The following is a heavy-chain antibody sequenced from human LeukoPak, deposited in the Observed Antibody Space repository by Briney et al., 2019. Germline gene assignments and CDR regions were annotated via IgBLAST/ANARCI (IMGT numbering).Heavy chain of an antibody. CDR3: ARGGRGTVDY. V-gene: IGHV4-59*01. D-gene: IGHD3-16*01. J-gene: IGHJ4*02. CDR1: GGSISSYY. Sequence: SETLSLTCTVSGGSISSYYWSWIRQPPGKGLEWIGYLFYSGSTNYNPSLKSRVTISADTSKNQFSLKLTAVNTADTAVYYCARGGRGTVDYWGQGTLVTVSS. CDR2: LFYSGST.